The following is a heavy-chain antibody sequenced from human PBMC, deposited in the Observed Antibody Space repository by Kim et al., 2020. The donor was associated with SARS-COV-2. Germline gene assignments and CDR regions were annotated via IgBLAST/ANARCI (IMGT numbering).Heavy chain of an antibody. Sequence: SVKVSCKASGGTFSSYTISWVRQAPGQGLEWMGRIIPILGIANYAQKFQGRVTITADKSTSTAYMELSSLRSEDTAVYYCASIGRIAAAGTLRIDYWGQGTLVTVSS. CDR3: ASIGRIAAAGTLRIDY. D-gene: IGHD6-13*01. V-gene: IGHV1-69*02. CDR1: GGTFSSYT. J-gene: IGHJ4*02. CDR2: IIPILGIA.